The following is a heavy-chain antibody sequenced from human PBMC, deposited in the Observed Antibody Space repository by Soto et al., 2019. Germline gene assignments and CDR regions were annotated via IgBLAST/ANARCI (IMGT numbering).Heavy chain of an antibody. CDR2: IKTDGSST. D-gene: IGHD7-27*01. J-gene: IGHJ4*02. V-gene: IGHV3-74*01. Sequence: GSLRLSCAPSGFTFISYWMHWVRQAHGKGLGWVSRIKTDGSSTGYADSVKGRFTISRDNAQNTLYLQMNSLRAEDTALYYCARVGTGAYYFDYWGLGTLVTVSS. CDR1: GFTFISYW. CDR3: ARVGTGAYYFDY.